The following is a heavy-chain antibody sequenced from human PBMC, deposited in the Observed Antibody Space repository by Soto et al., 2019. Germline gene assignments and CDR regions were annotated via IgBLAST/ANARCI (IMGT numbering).Heavy chain of an antibody. CDR2: INPSGGST. Sequence: GASVKVSCKASGYTFTSYGISWVRQAPGQGLEWMGIINPSGGSTSYAQKFQGRVTMTRDTSTSTVYMELSSLRSEDTAVYYCARGPPTVWYGDYELGFDYWGQGTLVTVSS. CDR1: GYTFTSYG. J-gene: IGHJ4*02. V-gene: IGHV1-46*01. CDR3: ARGPPTVWYGDYELGFDY. D-gene: IGHD4-17*01.